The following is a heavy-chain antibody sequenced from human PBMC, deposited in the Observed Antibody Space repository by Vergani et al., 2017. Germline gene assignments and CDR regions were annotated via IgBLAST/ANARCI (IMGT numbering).Heavy chain of an antibody. CDR1: GFTFGDFA. CDR2: ISWKSDSV. CDR3: ARDYYDSSGMFDY. V-gene: IGHV3-9*01. D-gene: IGHD3-22*01. Sequence: ELQLVESGGGLVQPGRSLRLSCAASGFTFGDFAMHWVRQAPGKGLEWVSSISWKSDSVGYADSVKGRFTISRDNAKNSLYLQMNSLRAEDTAVYYCARDYYDSSGMFDYWGQGTLVTVSS. J-gene: IGHJ4*02.